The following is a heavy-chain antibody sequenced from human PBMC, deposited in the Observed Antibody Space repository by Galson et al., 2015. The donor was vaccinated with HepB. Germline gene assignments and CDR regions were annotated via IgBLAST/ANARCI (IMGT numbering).Heavy chain of an antibody. Sequence: SLRLSCAASGFTFSSYGMHWVRQAPGKGLEWVAVISYDGNNNYYADSVEGRFTISRDNYKNTLYLQMNSLRAEDTAVYYCAKEELTAPKDYYYYYGMDVWGQGTTVTVSS. V-gene: IGHV3-30*18. J-gene: IGHJ6*02. CDR2: ISYDGNNN. D-gene: IGHD2/OR15-2a*01. CDR3: AKEELTAPKDYYYYYGMDV. CDR1: GFTFSSYG.